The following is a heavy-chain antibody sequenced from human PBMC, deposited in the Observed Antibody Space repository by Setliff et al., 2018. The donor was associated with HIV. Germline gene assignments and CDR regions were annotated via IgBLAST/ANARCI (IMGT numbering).Heavy chain of an antibody. Sequence: PGGSLGLSCTASGFTFGDYAMSWVRQAPGKGLEWVGFIRSKAYGGTTEYAASVKGRFTISRVDSKSIAYLQMNSLKTEDTAVYYCTRVIDHGARWFFDYWGQGTPVTVSS. J-gene: IGHJ4*02. CDR2: IRSKAYGGTT. V-gene: IGHV3-49*04. CDR1: GFTFGDYA. D-gene: IGHD4-17*01. CDR3: TRVIDHGARWFFDY.